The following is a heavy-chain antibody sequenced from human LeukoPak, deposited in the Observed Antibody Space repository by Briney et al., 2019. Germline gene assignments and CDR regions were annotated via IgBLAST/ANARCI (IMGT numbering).Heavy chain of an antibody. Sequence: GRSLRLSCAASGFTFSSQPMHWVRQTPGKGLAWVALISFDGKNKFYGDSVIGRFTISRDNTKNTLFLQMNSLRAEDMGVYYCVRPMTTTRNFEHWGQGTLVTVSS. CDR1: GFTFSSQP. CDR3: VRPMTTTRNFEH. J-gene: IGHJ4*02. V-gene: IGHV3-30*03. D-gene: IGHD1-1*01. CDR2: ISFDGKNK.